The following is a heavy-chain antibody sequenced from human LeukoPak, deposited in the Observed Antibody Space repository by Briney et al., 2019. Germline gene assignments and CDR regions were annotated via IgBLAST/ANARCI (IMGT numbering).Heavy chain of an antibody. Sequence: GGSLRLSCAASGFIFSSYWMTWVRQAPGMGLEWVANIRQDGSEKYYVDSVQGRFTISRDNAKNSLYLQMNSLRAEDTAVYYCARDREGDYIWGSYRPDWFDPWGQGTLVTVSS. V-gene: IGHV3-7*01. CDR1: GFIFSSYW. D-gene: IGHD3-16*02. CDR3: ARDREGDYIWGSYRPDWFDP. CDR2: IRQDGSEK. J-gene: IGHJ5*02.